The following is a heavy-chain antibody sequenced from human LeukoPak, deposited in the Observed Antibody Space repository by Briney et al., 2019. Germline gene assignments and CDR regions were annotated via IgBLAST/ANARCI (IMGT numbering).Heavy chain of an antibody. Sequence: PGGSLRLSCAASGFTFSRSDMSWIRQTPGKGLEWVSATSSSGGNTFTADSVKGRFTISRDNSKNTLYLQMNSLRAEDTAVYYCAKDAYSPTGYWGQGTLVTVSS. J-gene: IGHJ4*02. CDR3: AKDAYSPTGY. V-gene: IGHV3-23*01. D-gene: IGHD2/OR15-2a*01. CDR1: GFTFSRSD. CDR2: TSSSGGNT.